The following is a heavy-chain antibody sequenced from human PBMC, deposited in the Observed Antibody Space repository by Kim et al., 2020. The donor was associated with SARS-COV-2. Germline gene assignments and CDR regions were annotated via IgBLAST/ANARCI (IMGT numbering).Heavy chain of an antibody. CDR2: IWYDGSNK. J-gene: IGHJ6*02. Sequence: GGSLRLSCAASGFTFSSYGMHWVRQAPGKGLEWVAVIWYDGSNKYYADSVKGRFTISRDNSKNTLYLQMNSLRAEDTAVYYCARDGGEGDYEDYYGMDVWGQGTTVTVSS. D-gene: IGHD4-17*01. V-gene: IGHV3-33*01. CDR3: ARDGGEGDYEDYYGMDV. CDR1: GFTFSSYG.